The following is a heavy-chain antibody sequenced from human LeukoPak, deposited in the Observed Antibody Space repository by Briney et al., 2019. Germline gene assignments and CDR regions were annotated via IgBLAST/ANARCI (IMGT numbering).Heavy chain of an antibody. D-gene: IGHD2-15*01. CDR2: VFRTGTA. Sequence: SETLSLTCSVSGASISRSTYYWGWIRQPPGKGLEWIGSVFRTGTAYYNPSLRSRVTVSVDTSKNQFSLKLSSVTAADTAVYYCARGLGGDIVVVVAATPRYFDYWGQGTLVTVSS. CDR1: GASISRSTYY. J-gene: IGHJ4*02. CDR3: ARGLGGDIVVVVAATPRYFDY. V-gene: IGHV4-39*01.